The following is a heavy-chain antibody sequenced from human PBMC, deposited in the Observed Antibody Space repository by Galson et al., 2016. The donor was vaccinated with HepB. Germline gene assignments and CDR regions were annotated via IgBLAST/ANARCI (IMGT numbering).Heavy chain of an antibody. CDR1: GYTFTTYH. CDR2: VNPNGGIT. V-gene: IGHV1-46*01. J-gene: IGHJ4*02. CDR3: PRDPTPVGTTNKSFFIDY. Sequence: SVKVSCKASGYTFTTYHMHWVRQAPGQGLEWMGIVNPNGGITSYAQKFQARVTVTRDTSTSPVYMELSRLRSDDTAVYYCPRDPTPVGTTNKSFFIDYWGQGTLVTVSS. D-gene: IGHD1-1*01.